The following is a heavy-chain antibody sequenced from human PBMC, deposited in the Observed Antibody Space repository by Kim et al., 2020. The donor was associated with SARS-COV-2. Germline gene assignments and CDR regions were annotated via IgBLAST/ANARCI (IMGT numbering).Heavy chain of an antibody. CDR1: GFTFDDYA. CDR2: ISGDGGST. D-gene: IGHD3-3*01. V-gene: IGHV3-43*02. CDR3: AKDGKDDFWSNYYYYYMDV. Sequence: GGSLRLSCAVSGFTFDDYAMHWVRQAPGKGLEWVSLISGDGGSTYYADSVKGRFTISRDNSKNSLYLQMNSLRTEDTTLYYYAKDGKDDFWSNYYYYYMDVWGKGTTVTVSS. J-gene: IGHJ6*03.